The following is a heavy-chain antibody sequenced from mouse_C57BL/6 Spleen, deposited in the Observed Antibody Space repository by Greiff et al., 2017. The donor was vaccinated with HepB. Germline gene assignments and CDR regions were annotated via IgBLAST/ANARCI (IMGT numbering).Heavy chain of an antibody. V-gene: IGHV3-6*01. CDR2: ISYDGSN. CDR3: ATERNYGSSYRYWYFDV. J-gene: IGHJ1*03. Sequence: EVKVEESGPGLVKPSQSLSLTCSVTGYSITSGYYWNWIRKFPGNKLEWMGYISYDGSNNYNPSLKNRISITRYKSKNQFFLKLNSVTTEYTATYYCATERNYGSSYRYWYFDVWGTGPTVTVSS. CDR1: GYSITSGYY. D-gene: IGHD1-1*01.